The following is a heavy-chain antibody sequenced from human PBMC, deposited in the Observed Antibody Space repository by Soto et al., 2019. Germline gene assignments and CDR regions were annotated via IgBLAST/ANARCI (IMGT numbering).Heavy chain of an antibody. CDR3: AKAIVGANQFDY. J-gene: IGHJ4*02. CDR2: IYYSGST. Sequence: PSETLSLTCTVSGGSISSGGYYWSWIRQHPGKGLKWIGYIYYSGSTYYNPSLKSRVTISVDTSKNQFSLKLSSVTAADTAVYYCAKAIVGANQFDYWGQGSLVTVSS. CDR1: GGSISSGGYY. V-gene: IGHV4-31*03. D-gene: IGHD1-26*01.